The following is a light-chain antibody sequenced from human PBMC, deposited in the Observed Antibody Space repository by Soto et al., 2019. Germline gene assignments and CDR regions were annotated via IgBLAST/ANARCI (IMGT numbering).Light chain of an antibody. J-gene: IGKJ1*01. Sequence: DIQMTQSPSSLSASVGDRVTITCRASQSISSWLAWYQQKPGKAPKLLIYKASTLKSGVPSRFSGSGSGTDFTFTISSLQPEDIATYYCQQYDNLPQWTFGQGTKVDI. CDR2: KAS. V-gene: IGKV1-5*03. CDR1: QSISSW. CDR3: QQYDNLPQWT.